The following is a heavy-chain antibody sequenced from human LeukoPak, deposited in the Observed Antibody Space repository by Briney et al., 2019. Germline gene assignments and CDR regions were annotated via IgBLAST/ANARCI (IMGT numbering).Heavy chain of an antibody. D-gene: IGHD3-10*01. Sequence: SVTVSCKASGGTFSSYTISWVRQAPGQGLEWMGRIIPILGIANYAQKFQGRVTITADKSTSTAYMELSSLRSEDTAVYYCARAATMVRGVPYYGMDVWGQGTTVTVSS. CDR2: IIPILGIA. CDR1: GGTFSSYT. CDR3: ARAATMVRGVPYYGMDV. V-gene: IGHV1-69*02. J-gene: IGHJ6*02.